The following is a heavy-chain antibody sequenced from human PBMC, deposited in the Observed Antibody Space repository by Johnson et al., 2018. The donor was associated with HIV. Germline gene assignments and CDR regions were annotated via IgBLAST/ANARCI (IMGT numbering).Heavy chain of an antibody. D-gene: IGHD3/OR15-3a*01. Sequence: VQLVESGGGLVQPGGSLRLSCAASGFTFSSYWMSWVRQAPGKGLEWVANIKQDGSEQYYVDSVKGRFTISRDNAKNSLYLPMNSLSAEDTAVYYCATPPLWTGDQTAFDIWGQGTMVTVSS. J-gene: IGHJ3*02. V-gene: IGHV3-7*05. CDR3: ATPPLWTGDQTAFDI. CDR1: GFTFSSYW. CDR2: IKQDGSEQ.